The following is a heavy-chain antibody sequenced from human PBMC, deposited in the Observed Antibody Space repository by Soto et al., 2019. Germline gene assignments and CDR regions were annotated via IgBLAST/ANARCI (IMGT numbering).Heavy chain of an antibody. Sequence: GGSLRLSCVASGFTFIDYAITWVRQAPGKGLEWVSTISGNGETTYYADSVKGRFSISRDNSKSALHLQMNSLRAEDTAVYYCAKDKKTGSGSYNYYYFYYGMDVWGQGTAVTVSS. J-gene: IGHJ6*02. V-gene: IGHV3-23*01. CDR1: GFTFIDYA. D-gene: IGHD3-10*01. CDR3: AKDKKTGSGSYNYYYFYYGMDV. CDR2: ISGNGETT.